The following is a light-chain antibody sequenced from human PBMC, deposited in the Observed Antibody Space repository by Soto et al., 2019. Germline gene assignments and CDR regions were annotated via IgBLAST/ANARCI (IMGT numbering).Light chain of an antibody. CDR1: SSDVGSYNY. J-gene: IGLJ2*01. Sequence: QSALTQPASVSGSPGQSITISCTGTSSDVGSYNYVSWYQQHPGKAPKLMIYDVSNRPSGVSNRFSGSKSGNTASLTISGLQAEDEADYSCSSYTTSNTFNVVFGGGTKLTVL. CDR2: DVS. V-gene: IGLV2-14*01. CDR3: SSYTTSNTFNVV.